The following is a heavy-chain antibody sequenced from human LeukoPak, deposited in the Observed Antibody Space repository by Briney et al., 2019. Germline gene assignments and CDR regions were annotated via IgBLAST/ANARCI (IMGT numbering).Heavy chain of an antibody. Sequence: SETLSLTCAVYGGSFSGYYWSWIRQPPGKGPGGIGEINHSGSTNYNPCLESRVTISVDTSKNQFSLKLSSVTAADTAVYYCARGRGYCSSTSCYEDYWGQGTLVTVSS. CDR2: INHSGST. J-gene: IGHJ4*02. CDR1: GGSFSGYY. CDR3: ARGRGYCSSTSCYEDY. V-gene: IGHV4-34*01. D-gene: IGHD2-2*01.